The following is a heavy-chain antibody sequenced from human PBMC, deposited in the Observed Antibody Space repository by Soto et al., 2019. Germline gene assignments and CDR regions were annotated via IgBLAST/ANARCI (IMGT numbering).Heavy chain of an antibody. D-gene: IGHD2-15*01. Sequence: GGSLRLSCTASGFTFGDYAMSWFRQAPGKGLEWVGFIRSKAYGGTTEYAASVKGRFTISRDDSKSIAYLQMNSLKTEDTAVYYCTRDRDIVVYGMDVWGQGTTVTVSS. J-gene: IGHJ6*02. CDR3: TRDRDIVVYGMDV. CDR2: IRSKAYGGTT. V-gene: IGHV3-49*03. CDR1: GFTFGDYA.